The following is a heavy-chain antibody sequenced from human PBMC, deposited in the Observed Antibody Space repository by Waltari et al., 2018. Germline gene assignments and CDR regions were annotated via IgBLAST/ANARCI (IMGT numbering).Heavy chain of an antibody. Sequence: QVQLQESGPGLVQPSETLSLTCTVPGGSISSSYWSWIRQPPGKGLEWIGYIYYSGSTNYNPSLKSRVTISVDTSKNQFSLKLSSVTAADTAVYYCARGWGSGAFDYWGQGTLVTVSS. D-gene: IGHD6-19*01. J-gene: IGHJ4*02. CDR3: ARGWGSGAFDY. CDR1: GGSISSSY. V-gene: IGHV4-59*01. CDR2: IYYSGST.